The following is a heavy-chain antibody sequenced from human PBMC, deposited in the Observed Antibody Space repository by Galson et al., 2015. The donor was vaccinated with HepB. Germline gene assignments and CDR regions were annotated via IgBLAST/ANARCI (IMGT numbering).Heavy chain of an antibody. CDR1: GYTFTNYA. Sequence: SCKASGYTFTNYAINWVRQAPGKGLEWVSAISGSGGSTYYADSVKGRFTISRDNSRTTLYLQMNSLRAEDTAVYYCARVYNWNYFDYWGQGTLVTVSS. V-gene: IGHV3-23*01. CDR2: ISGSGGST. CDR3: ARVYNWNYFDY. D-gene: IGHD1-20*01. J-gene: IGHJ4*02.